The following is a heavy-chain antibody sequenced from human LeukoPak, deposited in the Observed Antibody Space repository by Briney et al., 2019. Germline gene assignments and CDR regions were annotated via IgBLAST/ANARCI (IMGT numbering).Heavy chain of an antibody. V-gene: IGHV1-69*13. CDR3: ARGYYYDSSGQGRLTFDI. CDR2: IIPIFGTA. J-gene: IGHJ3*02. D-gene: IGHD3-22*01. CDR1: GGTFSSYA. Sequence: SVKVSCKASGGTFSSYAISWVRQAPGQGLEWMGGIIPIFGTANYAQKFQGRVTITADESTSTAYMELSSLRSEDTAVYYCARGYYYDSSGQGRLTFDIWGQGTMVTVSS.